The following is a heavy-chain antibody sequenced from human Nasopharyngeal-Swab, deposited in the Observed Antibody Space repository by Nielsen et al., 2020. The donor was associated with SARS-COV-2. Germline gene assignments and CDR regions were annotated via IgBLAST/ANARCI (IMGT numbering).Heavy chain of an antibody. Sequence: GEPLKISCAASGVTFSSYGMHWVRQAPGKGLEWVAVISYDGSNKYYADSVKGRFTISRDNSKNTLYLQMNSLRAEDTAVYYCAREGIVGATDLSFDYWGQGTLVTVSS. CDR3: AREGIVGATDLSFDY. J-gene: IGHJ4*02. CDR1: GVTFSSYG. CDR2: ISYDGSNK. D-gene: IGHD1-26*01. V-gene: IGHV3-30*03.